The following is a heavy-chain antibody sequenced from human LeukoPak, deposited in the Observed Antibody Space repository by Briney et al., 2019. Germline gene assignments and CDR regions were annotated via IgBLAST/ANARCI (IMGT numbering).Heavy chain of an antibody. CDR1: GYTFTSYD. Sequence: GASVRVSCKASGYTFTSYDINWVRQATGQGLEWMGWMNPNSGNTGYAQNFQGRVTMTRNTSISTAYMELSSLRSEDTAVYYCARVSTSRSSYRSYYYDMDVWGQGTTVTVSS. J-gene: IGHJ6*02. D-gene: IGHD2-2*01. CDR2: MNPNSGNT. V-gene: IGHV1-8*01. CDR3: ARVSTSRSSYRSYYYDMDV.